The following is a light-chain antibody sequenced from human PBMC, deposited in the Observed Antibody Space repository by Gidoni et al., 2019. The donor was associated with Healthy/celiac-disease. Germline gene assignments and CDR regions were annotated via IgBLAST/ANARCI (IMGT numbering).Light chain of an antibody. Sequence: QSALTRPASVSGSPGQSITISCTGTSSDVGGYNYVSWYQQPPGKAPKLMIYDVSNRTSGVSNRFSGSKSGNTASLTISGLQAEDEADYYCSSYTSSSTLWVFGGGTKLTVL. CDR3: SSYTSSSTLWV. V-gene: IGLV2-14*01. J-gene: IGLJ3*02. CDR2: DVS. CDR1: SSDVGGYNY.